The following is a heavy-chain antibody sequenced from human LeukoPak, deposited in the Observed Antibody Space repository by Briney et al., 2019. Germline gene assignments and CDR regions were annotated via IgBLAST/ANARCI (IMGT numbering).Heavy chain of an antibody. D-gene: IGHD6-13*01. J-gene: IGHJ4*02. CDR3: ARDKITRRGYSSSWTQDY. CDR2: ISYDGRQK. CDR1: GFTFGEYA. Sequence: GRSLRLSCAASGFTFGEYAMHWVRQAPGKGLEWVAVISYDGRQKFYGDSVKGRFTISRDNAKNSLYLQMNSLRAEDTAVYYCARDKITRRGYSSSWTQDYWGQGTRVTVSS. V-gene: IGHV3-30-3*01.